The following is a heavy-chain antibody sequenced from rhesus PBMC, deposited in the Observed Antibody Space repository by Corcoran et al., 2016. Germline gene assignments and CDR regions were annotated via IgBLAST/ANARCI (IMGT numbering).Heavy chain of an antibody. CDR3: AGRIVGATLDY. D-gene: IGHD1-44*02. Sequence: QVQLQESGPGLVKTSETLSLTCAVSGYSISSGYGWSWIRQPPGKGLEWIGYFGGSRGSTNYNPSLKSRVTISKDTSQNPFSLKLSSVTAACTAVYYCAGRIVGATLDYWGQGVLVTVSS. J-gene: IGHJ4*01. V-gene: IGHV4-127*01. CDR2: FGGSRGST. CDR1: GYSISSGYG.